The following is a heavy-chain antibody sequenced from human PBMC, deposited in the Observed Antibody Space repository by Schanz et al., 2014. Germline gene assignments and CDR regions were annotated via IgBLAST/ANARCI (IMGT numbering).Heavy chain of an antibody. D-gene: IGHD3-16*01. CDR3: AKDLYNYGIFDS. Sequence: VQLVESGGGVVQPGRSRRLSCEASGFTFSSYGMHWVRQAPGKGLEWVSGMSGSGSTADYADSVKGRFTISRDNSRKTLYLQMNSLRADDTAVYYCAKDLYNYGIFDSWGQGTLVTVSS. CDR1: GFTFSSYG. V-gene: IGHV3-23*04. J-gene: IGHJ5*01. CDR2: MSGSGSTA.